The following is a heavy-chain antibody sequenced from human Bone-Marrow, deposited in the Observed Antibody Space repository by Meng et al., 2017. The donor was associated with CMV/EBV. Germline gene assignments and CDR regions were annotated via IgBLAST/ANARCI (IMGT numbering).Heavy chain of an antibody. J-gene: IGHJ6*02. Sequence: ASVKVSCKAAGYTFTGYYIHWVRQAPGQGLEWMGWINPHSGGTKYAQSFQGRVTMTRDTSTSTVSMELSGLRSDDTAVYFCAKNGRGYSYGVYAMEFWGQGTTVTVSS. V-gene: IGHV1-2*02. CDR3: AKNGRGYSYGVYAMEF. CDR2: INPHSGGT. D-gene: IGHD5-18*01. CDR1: GYTFTGYY.